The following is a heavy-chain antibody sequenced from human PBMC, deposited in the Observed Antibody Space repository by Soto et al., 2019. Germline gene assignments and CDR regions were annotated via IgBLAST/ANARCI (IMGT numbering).Heavy chain of an antibody. CDR1: GVFFSGYY. D-gene: IGHD3-3*01. CDR2: INHSGST. Sequence: SETLSLTCAVYGVFFSGYYWSWILQPPGKGLEWIGEINHSGSTNYNPSLKSRGTISVDTSKNQFSLKLSSVTAADTAVYYCARMYELWSDTNNWFDPWGQGTLVTVSS. J-gene: IGHJ5*02. CDR3: ARMYELWSDTNNWFDP. V-gene: IGHV4-34*01.